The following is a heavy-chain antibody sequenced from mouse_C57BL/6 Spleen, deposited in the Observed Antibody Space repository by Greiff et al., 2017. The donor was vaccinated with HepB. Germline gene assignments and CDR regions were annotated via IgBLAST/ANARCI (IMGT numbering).Heavy chain of an antibody. CDR3: ARHEEEVYYDYSWFAY. CDR1: GYTFTEYT. CDR2: FYPGSGSI. V-gene: IGHV1-62-2*01. J-gene: IGHJ3*01. D-gene: IGHD2-4*01. Sequence: QVQLKQSGAELVKPGASVKLSCKASGYTFTEYTIHWVKQRSGQGLEWIGWFYPGSGSIKYNEKFKDKATLTADKSSSTVYMELSRLTSEDSAVYFCARHEEEVYYDYSWFAYWGQGTLVTVSA.